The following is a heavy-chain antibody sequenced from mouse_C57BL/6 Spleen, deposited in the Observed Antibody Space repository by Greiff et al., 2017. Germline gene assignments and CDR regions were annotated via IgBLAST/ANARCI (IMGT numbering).Heavy chain of an antibody. D-gene: IGHD2-1*01. CDR1: GYSITSGYY. V-gene: IGHV3-6*01. CDR3: ARYGNLYYAMDY. Sequence: EVKLVESGPGLVKPSQSLSLTCSVTGYSITSGYYWNWIRQFPGNKLEWMGYISYDGSNNYNPSLKNRISITRDTSKNQFFLKLNSVTTEDTATYYCARYGNLYYAMDYWGQGTSVTVSS. J-gene: IGHJ4*01. CDR2: ISYDGSN.